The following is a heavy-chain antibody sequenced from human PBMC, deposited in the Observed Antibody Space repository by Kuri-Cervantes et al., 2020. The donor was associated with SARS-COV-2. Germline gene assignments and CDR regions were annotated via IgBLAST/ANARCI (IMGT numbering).Heavy chain of an antibody. D-gene: IGHD1-26*01. CDR1: GFTVSSNY. CDR3: ARDPSKWELLGWGWFDP. J-gene: IGHJ5*02. Sequence: GGSLRLSCAASGFTVSSNYMSWVRQAPGKGLEWVSVIYSGGSTYYADSVKGRFTISRDNAKNTLYLQMNSLRAEDTAVYYCARDPSKWELLGWGWFDPWGQGTLVTVSS. V-gene: IGHV3-53*05. CDR2: IYSGGST.